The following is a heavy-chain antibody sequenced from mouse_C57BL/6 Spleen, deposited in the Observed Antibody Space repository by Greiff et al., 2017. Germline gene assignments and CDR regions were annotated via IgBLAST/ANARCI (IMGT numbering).Heavy chain of an antibody. D-gene: IGHD1-1*01. V-gene: IGHV1-69*01. CDR1: GYTFTSYW. J-gene: IGHJ3*01. CDR3: ARVGVTTDLAY. Sequence: QVQLQQPGAELVMPGASVKLSCKASGYTFTSYWMHWVKQRPGQGLEWIGEIDPSDSYTNYNQKFKGKSTLTVDKSSSTAYMQLSSLTSEDSAVYYCARVGVTTDLAYWGQGTLVTVSA. CDR2: IDPSDSYT.